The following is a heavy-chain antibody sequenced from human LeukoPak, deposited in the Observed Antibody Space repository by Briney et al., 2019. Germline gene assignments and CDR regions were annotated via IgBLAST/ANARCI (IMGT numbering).Heavy chain of an antibody. J-gene: IGHJ3*02. CDR2: MKEDGTEE. Sequence: GGSLRPSCAASGFTFNSSWMTWVRQAPGRGLEWVANMKEDGTEEYYLDSVKGWFTISRDNAKNSLYLQMNNLRAEDTALYYCARDPYATDGSNYAAFDIWGHGTMVAVSS. CDR1: GFTFNSSW. D-gene: IGHD4/OR15-4a*01. V-gene: IGHV3-7*01. CDR3: ARDPYATDGSNYAAFDI.